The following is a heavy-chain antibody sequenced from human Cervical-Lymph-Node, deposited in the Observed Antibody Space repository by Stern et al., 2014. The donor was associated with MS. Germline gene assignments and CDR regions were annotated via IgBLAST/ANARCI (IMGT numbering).Heavy chain of an antibody. Sequence: EVQLVESGGGLVQPGRSLRLSCAASGFTFDDYAMHWVRQAPGKGLAWVSGINWNSGTIGYAASVKGRFTISRDNAKNSLYLQMNSLRAEDTALYYCARVVAGIAVSGSYFDYWGQGTLVTVSS. CDR3: ARVVAGIAVSGSYFDY. J-gene: IGHJ4*02. CDR1: GFTFDDYA. D-gene: IGHD6-19*01. V-gene: IGHV3-9*01. CDR2: INWNSGTI.